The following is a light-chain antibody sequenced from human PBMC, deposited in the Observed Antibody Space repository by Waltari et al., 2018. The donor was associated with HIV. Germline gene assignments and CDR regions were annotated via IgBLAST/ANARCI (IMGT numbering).Light chain of an antibody. V-gene: IGLV3-25*03. Sequence: SYDLTQPPSVSVSPGQTARITCSGDALPKQYAFWYQQKPGQAPVLVIDKDSERPSGIPERFSGSSSGTTGTLTISGVQAEDEADYYCQSPDSGTYVVFGGGTKLTVL. CDR1: ALPKQY. CDR2: KDS. J-gene: IGLJ2*01. CDR3: QSPDSGTYVV.